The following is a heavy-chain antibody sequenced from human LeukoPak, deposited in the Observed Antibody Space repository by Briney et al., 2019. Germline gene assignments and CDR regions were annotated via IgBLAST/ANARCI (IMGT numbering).Heavy chain of an antibody. CDR2: MNPNSGNT. D-gene: IGHD4-17*01. Sequence: ASVKVSCKASGYTFTSYDINWVRQATGQGLEWMGWMNPNSGNTGYAQKFQGRVTMTRNTSISTAYMELSSLRSEDTAVYYCARGIITVTTPDPSINYYYYYGMDVWGQGTTVTVSS. CDR3: ARGIITVTTPDPSINYYYYYGMDV. V-gene: IGHV1-8*01. J-gene: IGHJ6*02. CDR1: GYTFTSYD.